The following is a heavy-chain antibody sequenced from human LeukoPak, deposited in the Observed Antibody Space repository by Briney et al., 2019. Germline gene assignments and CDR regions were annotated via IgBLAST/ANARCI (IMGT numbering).Heavy chain of an antibody. Sequence: SGGSLRLSCTASGFTFGSYWMSWVRQAPGKGLEWVANIKQDGSEKYYVDSVKGRFTISRDNAKNSLYLQMNSLRAEDTAVYYCARQKWELPELDYWGQGALVTVSS. J-gene: IGHJ4*02. CDR1: GFTFGSYW. CDR3: ARQKWELPELDY. CDR2: IKQDGSEK. V-gene: IGHV3-7*01. D-gene: IGHD1-26*01.